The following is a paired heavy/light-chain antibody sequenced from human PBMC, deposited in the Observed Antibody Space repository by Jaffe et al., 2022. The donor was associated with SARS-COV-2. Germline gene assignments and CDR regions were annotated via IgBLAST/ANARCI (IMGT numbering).Light chain of an antibody. CDR2: GAS. J-gene: IGKJ1*01. Sequence: EIVMTQSPATLSVSPGERATLSCRASQSLKNHLAWYQQKPGQTPRLLFYGASNRATGIPARFSGSGSGTQFTLTISSLQSEDFAVYYCQQYDTWPWTFGQGTKVEI. V-gene: IGKV3-15*01. CDR1: QSLKNH. CDR3: QQYDTWPWT.
Heavy chain of an antibody. CDR3: ARGGGGGCPGDKCGHDY. CDR1: GFTFDEYG. Sequence: EVQLVESGGGAVRPGGSLRLSCAASGFTFDEYGMSWVRQAPGKGLEWVSGIDQDGGKRGYADAVRGRFTISRDNAKNSLYLQMDSLKAEDTALYHCARGGGGGCPGDKCGHDYWGQGTLVTVSS. D-gene: IGHD3-10*01. CDR2: IDQDGGKR. V-gene: IGHV3-20*01. J-gene: IGHJ4*02.